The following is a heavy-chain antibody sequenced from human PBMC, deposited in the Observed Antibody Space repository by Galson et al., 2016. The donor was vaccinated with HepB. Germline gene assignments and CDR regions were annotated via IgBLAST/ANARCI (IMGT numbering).Heavy chain of an antibody. CDR2: ISGSGGAT. D-gene: IGHD1/OR15-1a*01. CDR1: GFTFSDYA. J-gene: IGHJ4*02. V-gene: IGHV3-23*01. CDR3: AKGTTLQVHFGYFDH. Sequence: SLRLSCAASGFTFSDYAMNWVRQAPGKGLEWVSVISGSGGATYYADPVKGRFTISRDNSKNTLYLQMNSLRVDDTAVYYCAKGTTLQVHFGYFDHWGQGTLVTVSS.